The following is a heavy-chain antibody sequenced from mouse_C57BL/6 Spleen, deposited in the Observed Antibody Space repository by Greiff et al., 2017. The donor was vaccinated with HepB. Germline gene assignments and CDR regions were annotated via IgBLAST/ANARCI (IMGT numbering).Heavy chain of an antibody. D-gene: IGHD1-1*01. V-gene: IGHV1-55*01. CDR3: ARSHYGSSYFDY. Sequence: QVQLQQPGAELVKPGASVKMSCKASGYTFTSYWITWVKQRPGQGLEWIGDIYPGSGSTNYNEKFKSKATLTVDTSSSTAYMQLSSLTSEDSAVYYCARSHYGSSYFDYWGQGTTLTVSS. J-gene: IGHJ2*01. CDR2: IYPGSGST. CDR1: GYTFTSYW.